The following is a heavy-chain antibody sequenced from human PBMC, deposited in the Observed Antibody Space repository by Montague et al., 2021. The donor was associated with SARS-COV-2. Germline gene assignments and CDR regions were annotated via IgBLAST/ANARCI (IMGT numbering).Heavy chain of an antibody. V-gene: IGHV4-34*01. CDR2: INHSGST. CDR3: ARGTEYGSGIYSHYYYDH. D-gene: IGHD3-10*01. Sequence: SETLSLTCAVSGGSFSGYNWSWIRQPPGKGLEWNGEINHSGSTNXXQSLKSRVTISVDTSKNQFSLTLSSVTAADTAVYYCARGTEYGSGIYSHYYYDHWGQGTLVTVSS. CDR1: GGSFSGYN. J-gene: IGHJ4*02.